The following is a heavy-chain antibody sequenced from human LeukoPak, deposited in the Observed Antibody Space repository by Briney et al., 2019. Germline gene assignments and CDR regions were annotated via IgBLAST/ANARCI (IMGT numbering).Heavy chain of an antibody. CDR2: ISAYNGDT. D-gene: IGHD1-26*01. Sequence: ASVKVSCKASGYTFTSYGISWVRQAPGQGLEWMGWISAYNGDTNYAQKLQGRVTMTTDTSTSTAYMELRSLRSDDTAVYYCARDSKYSGSYYSIFDYWGQGTLVTVSS. CDR1: GYTFTSYG. J-gene: IGHJ4*02. CDR3: ARDSKYSGSYYSIFDY. V-gene: IGHV1-18*01.